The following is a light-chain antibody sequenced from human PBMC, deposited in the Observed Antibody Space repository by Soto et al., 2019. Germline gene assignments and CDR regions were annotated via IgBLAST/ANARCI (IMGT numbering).Light chain of an antibody. V-gene: IGLV1-51*01. J-gene: IGLJ2*01. CDR1: SSNIGSNY. CDR2: DDN. Sequence: QSVLTQPPSVSAAPGQTVTISSSGSSSNIGSNYVSWYQQLPGTAPKLLIYDDNKRPSGIPDRFSGSKSGTSATLGITGLQTGDEADYYCGTWDSSLSAGVFGGGTKLTV. CDR3: GTWDSSLSAGV.